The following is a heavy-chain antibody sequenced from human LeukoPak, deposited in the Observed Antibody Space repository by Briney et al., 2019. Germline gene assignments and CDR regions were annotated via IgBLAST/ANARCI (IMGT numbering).Heavy chain of an antibody. D-gene: IGHD5-24*01. V-gene: IGHV3-53*01. J-gene: IGHJ4*02. CDR2: IYRGDNT. Sequence: GGSLRLSCAASGFTVSSNYMSWVRQAPGKGLEWVSVIYRGDNTYYADPVKGRFSISRDTSKNTLYLQMNSLRVEDTAVYYCAKSGRDGVTGHFDFWGMGTLVTVSS. CDR3: AKSGRDGVTGHFDF. CDR1: GFTVSSNY.